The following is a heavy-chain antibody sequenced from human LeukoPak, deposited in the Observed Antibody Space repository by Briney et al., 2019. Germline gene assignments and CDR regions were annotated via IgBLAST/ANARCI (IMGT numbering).Heavy chain of an antibody. Sequence: GASVKVSCKASGYTFTGYYMHWVRQAPGQGLEWMGWMNPNSGNTGYAQKFQGRVTMTRNTSISTAYMELSSLRSEDTAVYYCARGVGEWFDPWGQGTLVTVSS. J-gene: IGHJ5*02. D-gene: IGHD3-10*01. CDR2: MNPNSGNT. CDR1: GYTFTGYY. V-gene: IGHV1-8*02. CDR3: ARGVGEWFDP.